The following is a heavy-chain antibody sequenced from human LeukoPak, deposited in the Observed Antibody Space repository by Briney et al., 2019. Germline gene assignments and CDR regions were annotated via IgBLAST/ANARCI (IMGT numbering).Heavy chain of an antibody. CDR3: ARGSRSGSFREYYFDY. J-gene: IGHJ4*02. CDR1: GYTFTSYD. D-gene: IGHD1-26*01. Sequence: ASVKVSCKASGYTFTSYDINWVRQATGQGLEWMGWMNPNSGNTGYAQKFQGRVTITRNTSISTAYMELSSLRSEDTAAYYCARGSRSGSFREYYFDYWGQGTLVTVSS. CDR2: MNPNSGNT. V-gene: IGHV1-8*03.